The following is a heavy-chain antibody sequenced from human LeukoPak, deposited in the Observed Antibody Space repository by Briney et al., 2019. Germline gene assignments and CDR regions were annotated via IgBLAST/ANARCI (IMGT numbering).Heavy chain of an antibody. CDR2: IDPPSGAT. J-gene: IGHJ4*02. CDR1: GYTFTGYY. Sequence: ASVKVSCKASGYTFTGYYIHWLRQAPAQGLEWMGWIDPPSGATNYAQKFQDTVTMTRDRSIGTAYMEVRRLKSDDTAVYYCARSGFSTGFYMDFWGQGTLVPVCS. V-gene: IGHV1-2*02. CDR3: ARSGFSTGFYMDF. D-gene: IGHD6-19*01.